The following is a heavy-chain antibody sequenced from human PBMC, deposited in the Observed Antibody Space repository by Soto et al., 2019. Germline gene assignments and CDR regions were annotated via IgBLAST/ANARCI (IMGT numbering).Heavy chain of an antibody. V-gene: IGHV3-33*01. D-gene: IGHD3-10*01. CDR3: ARDPTYGSGSYYFDY. CDR1: GFTFSSYG. J-gene: IGHJ4*02. Sequence: GSLRLSCAASGFTFSSYGMHWVRQAPGKGLEWVAVIWYDGSNKYYADSVKGRFTISRDNSKNTLYLQMNSLRAEDTAVYYCARDPTYGSGSYYFDYWGQGTLVTVSS. CDR2: IWYDGSNK.